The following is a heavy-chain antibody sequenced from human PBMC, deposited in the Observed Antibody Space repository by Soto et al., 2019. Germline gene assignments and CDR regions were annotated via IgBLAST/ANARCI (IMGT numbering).Heavy chain of an antibody. CDR1: GYLFTRYW. V-gene: IGHV5-51*01. Sequence: PGQLLKLSSKGSGYLFTRYWTGWVLQKNGKGLEWMGIIYPGDSDTRYSPSFQGQVTISADKSISTAYLQWSSLKASDTAMYYCARHPRGAAAGTVPSWFDPWGQGTLVTLSS. CDR2: IYPGDSDT. J-gene: IGHJ5*02. CDR3: ARHPRGAAAGTVPSWFDP. D-gene: IGHD6-13*01.